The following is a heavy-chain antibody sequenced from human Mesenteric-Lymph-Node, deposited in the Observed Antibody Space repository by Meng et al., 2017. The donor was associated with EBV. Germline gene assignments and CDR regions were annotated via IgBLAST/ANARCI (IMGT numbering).Heavy chain of an antibody. V-gene: IGHV3-11*01. J-gene: IGHJ4*02. CDR2: ISSSATTI. Sequence: VKPGSLPRLSCAASRFTFSDYYMSWIRQAPGKGLEWVSYISSSATTIYYADSVKGRFTISRDNAKNSLYLQMNSLRAEDTAVYFCARDMVIYDYWGRGTLVTVSS. CDR1: RFTFSDYY. D-gene: IGHD2-21*01. CDR3: ARDMVIYDY.